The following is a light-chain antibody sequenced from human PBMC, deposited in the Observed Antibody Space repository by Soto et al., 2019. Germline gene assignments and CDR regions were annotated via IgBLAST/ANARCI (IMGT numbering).Light chain of an antibody. J-gene: IGKJ1*01. CDR2: GAS. Sequence: EIVLPPSPATLSLSAGERATLSCRASQSVSSYLAWYQQKPGQAPRLLIYGASTRATGIPARFSGSGSGTEFTLTISSLQPDDFATYYCQQYNSYSTCGQGTKVDI. CDR3: QQYNSYST. CDR1: QSVSSY. V-gene: IGKV3-15*01.